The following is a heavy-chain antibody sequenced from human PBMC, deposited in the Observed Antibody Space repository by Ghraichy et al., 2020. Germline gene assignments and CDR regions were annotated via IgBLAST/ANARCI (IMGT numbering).Heavy chain of an antibody. Sequence: GGSLRLSCVGSGFTFSGYNMNWVRQSPGKGLVWVSRVDNDGRSTIYADSVQGRFTISRDNAKNTLFLQMNSLRAEDTAVYYCARGGGNHAFDIWGQGTMVTVSS. J-gene: IGHJ3*02. D-gene: IGHD4-23*01. CDR2: VDNDGRST. CDR1: GFTFSGYN. V-gene: IGHV3-74*01. CDR3: ARGGGNHAFDI.